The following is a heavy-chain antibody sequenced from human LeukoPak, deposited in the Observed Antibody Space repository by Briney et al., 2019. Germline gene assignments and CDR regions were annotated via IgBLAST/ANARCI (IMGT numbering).Heavy chain of an antibody. Sequence: ASVKVSCKASGGTFSSYAISWVRQAPGQGLEWMGGIIPIFGTANYAQKFQGRVTITADESTNTAYMELSSLRSEDTAVYYCARTGEWLLYSGFDYWGQGTLVTVSS. CDR3: ARTGEWLLYSGFDY. D-gene: IGHD3-3*01. V-gene: IGHV1-69*13. CDR2: IIPIFGTA. J-gene: IGHJ4*02. CDR1: GGTFSSYA.